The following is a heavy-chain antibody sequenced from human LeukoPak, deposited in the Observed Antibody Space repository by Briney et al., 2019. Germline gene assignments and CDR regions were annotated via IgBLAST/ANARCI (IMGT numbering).Heavy chain of an antibody. Sequence: GGSPRLSCAAAGFTFSSHGMPWVRQAPGKGLVWVSRIKTDGTSTRYADSVEGRFTISRDNAKNTLYLQMNSLRAEDTAVYYCARDRWPSGFDSWGQGTLVTVSS. J-gene: IGHJ4*02. D-gene: IGHD1-14*01. CDR3: ARDRWPSGFDS. V-gene: IGHV3-74*01. CDR2: IKTDGTST. CDR1: GFTFSSHG.